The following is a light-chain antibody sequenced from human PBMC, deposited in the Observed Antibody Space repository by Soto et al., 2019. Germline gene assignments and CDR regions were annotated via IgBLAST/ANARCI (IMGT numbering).Light chain of an antibody. J-gene: IGKJ1*01. CDR1: HNIARW. Sequence: DIQMTQSPSTLSASVGDRVSITCRASHNIARWLAWYQQKPGKAPRLLIYDASTLETGVPSRFSGSGSGTEFTLTISRLRPDDFATYFCQHLDSNWPFGQGTKVEI. CDR3: QHLDSNWP. V-gene: IGKV1-5*01. CDR2: DAS.